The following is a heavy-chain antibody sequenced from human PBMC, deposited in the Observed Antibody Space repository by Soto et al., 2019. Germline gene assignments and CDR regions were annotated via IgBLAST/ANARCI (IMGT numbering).Heavy chain of an antibody. CDR1: GGSFSKYG. CDR2: IIPMFGIG. D-gene: IGHD1-26*01. J-gene: IGHJ6*02. V-gene: IGHV1-69*01. CDR3: ARGDRENYLYAMDV. Sequence: QVQLVQSGAEVKMPGSSVRVSCKASGGSFSKYGISWVRQAPGQGLEWMGGIIPMFGIGNYAEMFLGRVTITADESASTSHMELSSLRSEDTAVYFCARGDRENYLYAMDVWGQGTTVTVSS.